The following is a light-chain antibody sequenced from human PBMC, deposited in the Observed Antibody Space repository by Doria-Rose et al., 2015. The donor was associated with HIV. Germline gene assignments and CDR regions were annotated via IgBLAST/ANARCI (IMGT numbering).Light chain of an antibody. CDR3: QQFDSFPRT. V-gene: IGKV1-9*01. J-gene: IGKJ1*01. Sequence: TQSPSFLSASVGVRVTITCRASQGISRYLAWYQQKPGKAPTLLIFGASTLQSGVPSRFSGSGSGTEFTLTISSLQPEDVAAYYCQQFDSFPRTFGQGTKVELK. CDR1: QGISRY. CDR2: GAS.